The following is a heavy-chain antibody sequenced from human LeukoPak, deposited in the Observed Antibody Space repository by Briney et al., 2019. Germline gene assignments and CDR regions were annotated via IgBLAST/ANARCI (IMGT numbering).Heavy chain of an antibody. CDR3: ARGKTPTPFDY. J-gene: IGHJ4*02. CDR2: ISGSSTTI. CDR1: GFTFSSYA. Sequence: GGSLRLSCAASGFTFSSYAMNWVRQAPGKGLECVSYISGSSTTIYYADSVRSRFTISRDNAKNSLYLQMNSLRGEDTAVYYCARGKTPTPFDYWGQGTLVTVSS. D-gene: IGHD2-15*01. V-gene: IGHV3-48*04.